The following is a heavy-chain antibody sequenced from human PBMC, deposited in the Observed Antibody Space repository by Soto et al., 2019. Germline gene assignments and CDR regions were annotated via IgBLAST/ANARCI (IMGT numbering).Heavy chain of an antibody. CDR2: ISYDGSNK. V-gene: IGHV3-30*18. Sequence: GGSLRLSCAASGFTFSSYGMHWGRQAPGKWLEWVAVISYDGSNKYYADSVKGRFTISRDNSKNTLYLQMNSLRAEDTAVYYCAKAGSSSYYFDYWGQGXLVTVSS. D-gene: IGHD6-6*01. CDR3: AKAGSSSYYFDY. J-gene: IGHJ4*02. CDR1: GFTFSSYG.